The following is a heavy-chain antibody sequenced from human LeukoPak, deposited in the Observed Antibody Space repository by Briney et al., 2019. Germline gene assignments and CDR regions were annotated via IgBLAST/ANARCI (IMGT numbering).Heavy chain of an antibody. CDR1: GYTFTGYY. J-gene: IGHJ4*02. V-gene: IGHV1-2*02. D-gene: IGHD6-13*01. CDR3: ARGPFAAAALVEDY. Sequence: ASVKVSCKASGYTFTGYYMHWVRQAPGPGLEWMGWINPNSGGTNYAQKFQGRVTMTRDTSISTAYMELSRLRSDDTAVYYCARGPFAAAALVEDYWGQGTLVTVSS. CDR2: INPNSGGT.